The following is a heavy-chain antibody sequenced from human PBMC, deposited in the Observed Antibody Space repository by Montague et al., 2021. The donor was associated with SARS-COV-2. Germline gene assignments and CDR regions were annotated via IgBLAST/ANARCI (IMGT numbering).Heavy chain of an antibody. Sequence: TLSLTCTVSGGSISTGRYFWSWIRPPAGKGLKWISRISTSGNTHSSPSLKSRVTISVYTSKNQFSLKLDSMTVSDTALYSCPSVGSKFGSEFDYWGQGTLVTVSS. CDR2: ISTSGNT. D-gene: IGHD3-10*01. J-gene: IGHJ4*02. V-gene: IGHV4-61*02. CDR1: GGSISTGRYF. CDR3: PSVGSKFGSEFDY.